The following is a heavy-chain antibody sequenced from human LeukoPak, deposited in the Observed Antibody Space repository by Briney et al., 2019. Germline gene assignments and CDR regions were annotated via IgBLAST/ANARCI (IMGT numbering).Heavy chain of an antibody. V-gene: IGHV3-74*01. CDR3: LTIVETTFDAFDI. Sequence: GGSLRLSCAASGFTFDDYAMHWLRQAPGKGLVWVSRINPDDKSASYADSVKGRFTIARDDARKTLYLQMNSLRAEDTAVYYCLTIVETTFDAFDIWGQGTMVTVSS. J-gene: IGHJ3*02. CDR2: INPDDKSA. D-gene: IGHD2/OR15-2a*01. CDR1: GFTFDDYA.